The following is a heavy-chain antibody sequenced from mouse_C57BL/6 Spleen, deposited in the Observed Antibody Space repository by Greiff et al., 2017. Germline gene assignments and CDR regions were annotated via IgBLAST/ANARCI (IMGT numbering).Heavy chain of an antibody. J-gene: IGHJ2*01. CDR2: INPNNGGT. V-gene: IGHV1-22*01. D-gene: IGHD1-1*01. Sequence: EVQLQQSGPELVKPGASVKMSCKASGYTFTDYNMHWVKQSHGKSLEWIGYINPNNGGTSYNQKFKGKATLTVNNSSSTAYMELLSLTSDDSAVYYCARDGSSFDYWGQGTTLTVSS. CDR1: GYTFTDYN. CDR3: ARDGSSFDY.